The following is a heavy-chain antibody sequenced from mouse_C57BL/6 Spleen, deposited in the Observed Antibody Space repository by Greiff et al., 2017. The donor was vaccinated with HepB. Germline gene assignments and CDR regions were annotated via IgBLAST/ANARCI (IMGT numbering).Heavy chain of an antibody. Sequence: EVQLQESGPELVKPGASVKIPCKASGYTFTDYNMDWVKQSHGKSLEWIGDINPNNGGTIYNQKFKGKATLTADKSSSTAYMQLSSLTSEDSAVYFCARRPSLDYWGQGTTLTVSS. D-gene: IGHD6-2*01. CDR3: ARRPSLDY. CDR1: GYTFTDYN. V-gene: IGHV1-18*01. CDR2: INPNNGGT. J-gene: IGHJ2*01.